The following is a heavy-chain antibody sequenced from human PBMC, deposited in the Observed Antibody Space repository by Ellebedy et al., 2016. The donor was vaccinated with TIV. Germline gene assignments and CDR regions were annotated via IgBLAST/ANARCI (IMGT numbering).Heavy chain of an antibody. CDR3: VKIRDGYNSYYFDS. CDR1: GFSFSRYV. V-gene: IGHV3-64D*06. CDR2: ISSDGGST. J-gene: IGHJ4*02. Sequence: GESLKISCSASGFSFSRYVMHWVRQAPGKGLQYVSAISSDGGSTYYADSVKGRFTISRDNSKNTVFLQMRSLRAEDTAVYYCVKIRDGYNSYYFDSWGQGTLVTVSS. D-gene: IGHD5-24*01.